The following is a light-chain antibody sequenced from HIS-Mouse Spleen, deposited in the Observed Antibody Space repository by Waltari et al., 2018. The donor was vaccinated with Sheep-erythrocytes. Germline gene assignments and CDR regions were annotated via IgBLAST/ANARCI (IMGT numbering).Light chain of an antibody. Sequence: QSALTQPRSVSGSPGQSVTISCTGTSSDDGGYNYVSWYQQHPGKAHKLMNYDVSKPPSGVPDRFSGSKSGNTASLTISVLQAEDEADYYCCSYAGSYNHVFATGTKVTVL. CDR3: CSYAGSYNHV. CDR1: SSDDGGYNY. V-gene: IGLV2-11*01. J-gene: IGLJ1*01. CDR2: DVS.